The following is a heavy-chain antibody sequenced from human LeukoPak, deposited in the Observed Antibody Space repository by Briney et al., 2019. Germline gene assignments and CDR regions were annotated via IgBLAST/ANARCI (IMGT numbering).Heavy chain of an antibody. CDR2: IYYSGST. D-gene: IGHD6-13*01. V-gene: IGHV4-59*01. Sequence: PSETLSLTCTVSGGSISSYYWSWIRQPPGKGLEWIGYIYYSGSTNYNPSLKSRVTISVDTSKNQFSLKLSSVTAADTAVYYCARETSGYSSSPGSWFDPWGQGTLVTVSS. J-gene: IGHJ5*02. CDR1: GGSISSYY. CDR3: ARETSGYSSSPGSWFDP.